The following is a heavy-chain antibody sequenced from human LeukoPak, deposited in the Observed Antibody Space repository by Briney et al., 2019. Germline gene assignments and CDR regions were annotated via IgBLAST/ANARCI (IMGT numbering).Heavy chain of an antibody. CDR3: ARAYDILTGALGVDY. J-gene: IGHJ4*02. D-gene: IGHD3-9*01. CDR2: INEYKVTT. V-gene: IGHV1-18*01. Sequence: ASVKVSSKASGYTYSIYGISWVRQAPGQGLEWMGWINEYKVTTNYAQKLQGRVTMTTDTSTSTAYMELRSLRSDDTAVYYCARAYDILTGALGVDYWGQGTLVTVSS. CDR1: GYTYSIYG.